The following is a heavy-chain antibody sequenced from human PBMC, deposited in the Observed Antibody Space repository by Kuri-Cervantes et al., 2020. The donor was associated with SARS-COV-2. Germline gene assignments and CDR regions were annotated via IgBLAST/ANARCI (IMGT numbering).Heavy chain of an antibody. CDR2: TYYRSKWYN. D-gene: IGHD3-16*01. CDR1: GDSVSSNSAA. J-gene: IGHJ2*01. CDR3: AREGLASPIYWYFDL. V-gene: IGHV6-1*01. Sequence: LRLSCAISGDSVSSNSAAWNWIRQSPSRGLEWLGRTYYRSKWYNDYAVSVKSRITINPDTSKNQFSLQLNSVTPEDTAVYYCAREGLASPIYWYFDLWGRGTLVTVSS.